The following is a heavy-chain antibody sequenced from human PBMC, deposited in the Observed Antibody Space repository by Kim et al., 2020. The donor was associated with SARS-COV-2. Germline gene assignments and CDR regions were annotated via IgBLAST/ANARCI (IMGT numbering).Heavy chain of an antibody. D-gene: IGHD5-12*01. J-gene: IGHJ3*02. CDR1: GGSISSSNW. V-gene: IGHV4-4*02. CDR2: IYHSGST. Sequence: SETLSLTCAVSGGSISSSNWWSWVRQPPGKGLEWIGEIYHSGSTNYNPSLKSRVTISVDKSKNQFSLKLSSVTAADTAVYYCARWLGGRLGAFDIWGQGTMVTVSS. CDR3: ARWLGGRLGAFDI.